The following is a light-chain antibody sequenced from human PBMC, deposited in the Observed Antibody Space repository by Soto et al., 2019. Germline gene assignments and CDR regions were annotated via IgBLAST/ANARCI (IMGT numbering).Light chain of an antibody. V-gene: IGKV3-15*01. CDR3: QQYHKWPPFT. Sequence: VEITQSPATLSVSPGERATLSCRASQSVSSNLAWYQQKPGQTPRLLMYGASTRATGIPARFSGSGSGTEFTLTISSLQSEDFAVYYCQQYHKWPPFTFGGGTKVDIK. CDR2: GAS. J-gene: IGKJ4*01. CDR1: QSVSSN.